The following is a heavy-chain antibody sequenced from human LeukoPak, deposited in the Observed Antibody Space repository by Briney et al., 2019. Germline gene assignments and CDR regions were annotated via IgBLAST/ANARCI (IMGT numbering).Heavy chain of an antibody. V-gene: IGHV4-31*03. J-gene: IGHJ5*02. CDR2: IYYSRST. CDR3: ARGLRYCSSTSCYQYWFDP. CDR1: GGSISSGGYY. Sequence: SQTLSLTCTVSGGSISSGGYYWSWIRQHPGKGLEWIGYIYYSRSTYYNPSLKSRVPVSVDTSKNQFSLKLSSVTAADTAVYYCARGLRYCSSTSCYQYWFDPWGQGTLVTVSS. D-gene: IGHD2-2*01.